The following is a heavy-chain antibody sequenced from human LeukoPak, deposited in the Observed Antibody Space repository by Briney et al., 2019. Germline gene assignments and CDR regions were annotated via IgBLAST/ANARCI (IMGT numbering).Heavy chain of an antibody. D-gene: IGHD3-22*01. Sequence: PGGSLRLSCAASGFTVSSNYMSWARQAPGKGLEWVSVIYSGGSTYYADSVKGRFTISRDNSKNTLYLQMNSLRAEDTAVYYCAREGYDSSGYDYFDYWGQGTLVTVSS. CDR3: AREGYDSSGYDYFDY. CDR2: IYSGGST. J-gene: IGHJ4*02. CDR1: GFTVSSNY. V-gene: IGHV3-53*01.